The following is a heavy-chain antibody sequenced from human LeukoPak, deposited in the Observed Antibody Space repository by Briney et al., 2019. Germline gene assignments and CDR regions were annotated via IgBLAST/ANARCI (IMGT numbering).Heavy chain of an antibody. V-gene: IGHV1-69*13. D-gene: IGHD3-9*01. CDR2: IIPIFGTA. Sequence: APVKVSCTASGGTFSSYAISWVRQAPGQGLEWMGGIIPIFGTANYAQKFQGRVTITADESTSTAYMELSSLRSEDTAVYYCGGGVLRYFGWGGGAHAFDIWGQGTMVTVSS. J-gene: IGHJ3*02. CDR3: GGGVLRYFGWGGGAHAFDI. CDR1: GGTFSSYA.